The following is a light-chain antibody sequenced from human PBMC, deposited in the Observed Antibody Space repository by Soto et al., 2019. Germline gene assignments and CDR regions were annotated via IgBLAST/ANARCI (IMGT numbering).Light chain of an antibody. CDR1: QDIGND. V-gene: IGKV1-17*01. CDR2: SAS. Sequence: DIHVTQSPSSLSASVGDRVTITCRASQDIGNDLGWYQQEPGKAPRRLIYSASNVQSGVPSRFSGSRSGTEFTLTISSLQPEDFVTYHCLQHKTFPWTFGQGTKVEMK. CDR3: LQHKTFPWT. J-gene: IGKJ1*01.